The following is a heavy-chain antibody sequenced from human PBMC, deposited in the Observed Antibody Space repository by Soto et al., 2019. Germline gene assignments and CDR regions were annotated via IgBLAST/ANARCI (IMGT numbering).Heavy chain of an antibody. J-gene: IGHJ5*02. Sequence: EVQLLESGGGLVQAGGSLRLSCAASGFTFSNYAMNWVRQAPGKGLEWVSGISGSGVSTYYADSVKGRFTISRDNSENTLYLQMNSLRAEDTAVDYCAKDNGPDTIRWFDPWGQGTLVTVSS. CDR2: ISGSGVST. CDR3: AKDNGPDTIRWFDP. CDR1: GFTFSNYA. D-gene: IGHD2-21*01. V-gene: IGHV3-23*01.